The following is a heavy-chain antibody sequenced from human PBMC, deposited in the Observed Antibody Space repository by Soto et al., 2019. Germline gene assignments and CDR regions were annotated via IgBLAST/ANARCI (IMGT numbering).Heavy chain of an antibody. D-gene: IGHD6-19*01. CDR1: GFTFRKYA. V-gene: IGHV3-30*03. Sequence: PGGSLRLSCAASGFTFRKYAMHWVRQAPGKELEWVAVISDDGSKKYSADSVKGRFTISRDNSENTLYLQMNSLRAENTAVYYCARVSSGHDYWGQGTLVTV. J-gene: IGHJ4*02. CDR3: ARVSSGHDY. CDR2: ISDDGSKK.